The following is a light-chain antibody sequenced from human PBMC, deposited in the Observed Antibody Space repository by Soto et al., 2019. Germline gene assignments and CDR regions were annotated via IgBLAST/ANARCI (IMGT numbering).Light chain of an antibody. CDR2: AAS. Sequence: DIQMTQSPSSLSASVGDRVTITCRASQGINKYLAWYQQKPEKVPKLLIYAASTLQSGVPSRFSGSGSWPDFTLTISSLQPEDDATYYCLKYNSAPVTFGQGTRLEIK. CDR3: LKYNSAPVT. J-gene: IGKJ5*01. CDR1: QGINKY. V-gene: IGKV1-27*01.